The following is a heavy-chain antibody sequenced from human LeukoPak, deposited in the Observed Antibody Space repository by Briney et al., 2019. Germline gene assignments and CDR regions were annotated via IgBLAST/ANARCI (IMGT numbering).Heavy chain of an antibody. Sequence: GGSLRLSCAASGFTFDDYTMHWVRQAPGKGLEWVSLISWDGGSTYYADSVKGRFTISRDNSKNSLYLQMNSLRTEDTALYYCAKPSTIFGVVHDAFDIWGQGTMVTVSS. J-gene: IGHJ3*02. D-gene: IGHD3-3*01. CDR2: ISWDGGST. CDR3: AKPSTIFGVVHDAFDI. V-gene: IGHV3-43*01. CDR1: GFTFDDYT.